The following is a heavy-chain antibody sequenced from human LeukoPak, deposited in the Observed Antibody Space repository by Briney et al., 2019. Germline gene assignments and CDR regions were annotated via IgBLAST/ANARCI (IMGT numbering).Heavy chain of an antibody. D-gene: IGHD4-17*01. CDR2: INPNSGST. J-gene: IGHJ4*02. CDR1: GYTFTGYY. Sequence: ASVKVSCKASGYTFTGYYMHWVRQAPGQGLEWMGWINPNSGSTNYAQKFQGRVTMTRDTSISTAFMDLSRLRSDDAAVYYCARRGNYGDYFDYWGQGTLVTVSS. V-gene: IGHV1-2*02. CDR3: ARRGNYGDYFDY.